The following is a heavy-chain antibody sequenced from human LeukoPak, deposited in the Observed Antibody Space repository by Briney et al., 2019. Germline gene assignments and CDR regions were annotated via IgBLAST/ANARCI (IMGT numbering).Heavy chain of an antibody. J-gene: IGHJ6*03. CDR3: ARENGGSYFYMDV. V-gene: IGHV3-74*01. Sequence: LTGGSLRLSCAASGFTFSSYWMHWVRQAPGKGLVWVSRIITDGSSTTYADSVRGRFTISRDNAKNTLYLQMNSLRAEDTAVYYCARENGGSYFYMDVWGKGTTVTVSS. CDR2: IITDGSST. CDR1: GFTFSSYW. D-gene: IGHD1-1*01.